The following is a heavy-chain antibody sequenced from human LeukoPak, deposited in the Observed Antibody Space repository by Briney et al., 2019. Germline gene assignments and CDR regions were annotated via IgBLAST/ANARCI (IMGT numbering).Heavy chain of an antibody. CDR2: IYYSGST. CDR1: GGSISSYY. D-gene: IGHD6-13*01. V-gene: IGHV4-59*01. CDR3: ARTYGSSGLGYFDL. Sequence: PSETLSLTCTVSGGSISSYYWSWIRQRPGKGLEWIRYIYYSGSTNYSPSLKSRLTISVDTSKNQFSLKLSSVTAADTAVYYCARTYGSSGLGYFDLWDRGTLVTVSS. J-gene: IGHJ2*01.